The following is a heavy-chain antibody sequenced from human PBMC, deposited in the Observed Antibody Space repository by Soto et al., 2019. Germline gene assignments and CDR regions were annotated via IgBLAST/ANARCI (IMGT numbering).Heavy chain of an antibody. D-gene: IGHD3-3*01. CDR3: VRQYYDFWTDYPDFDY. CDR2: ISPNSGRP. CDR1: GYTFTKYD. V-gene: IGHV1-18*04. Sequence: ASVKVSCKTSGYTFTKYDISWVRQAPGQGLEWLGLISPNSGRPSYAQKFEGRVTMTTDTSTTTAYLDLRSLRSDDTAVYYCVRQYYDFWTDYPDFDYWGQGTLVTVSS. J-gene: IGHJ4*02.